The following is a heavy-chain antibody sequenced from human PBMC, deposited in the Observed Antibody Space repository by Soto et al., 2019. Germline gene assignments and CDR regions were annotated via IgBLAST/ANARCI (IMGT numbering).Heavy chain of an antibody. Sequence: GGSLRLSCAASGFTFSSYAMSWVRQAPGKGLEWVSAISGSGGSTYYADSVKGRFTISRDNSKNTLYLQMNSLRAEDTAVYYCAKRSYCSSTSCSTPRVNWFDPWGQGTLVTVSS. V-gene: IGHV3-23*01. CDR3: AKRSYCSSTSCSTPRVNWFDP. CDR2: ISGSGGST. J-gene: IGHJ5*02. CDR1: GFTFSSYA. D-gene: IGHD2-2*01.